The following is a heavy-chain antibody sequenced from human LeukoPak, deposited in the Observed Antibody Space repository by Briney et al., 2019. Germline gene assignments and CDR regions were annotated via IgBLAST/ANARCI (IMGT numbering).Heavy chain of an antibody. D-gene: IGHD6-13*01. CDR3: AKGAAAGLVDWFDP. Sequence: PGGSLRLSCAASGFTFSSYAMMWVRQAPGKGLEWVSTVTGSAGGTYYADSVKGRFTISRDNSKNTLYLIMNSLRAEDRAVYYCAKGAAAGLVDWFDPWGQGTLVAVSS. CDR2: VTGSAGGT. J-gene: IGHJ5*02. V-gene: IGHV3-23*01. CDR1: GFTFSSYA.